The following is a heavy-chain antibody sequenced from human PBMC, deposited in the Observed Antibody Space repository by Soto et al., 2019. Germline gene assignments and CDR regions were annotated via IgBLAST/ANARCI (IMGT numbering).Heavy chain of an antibody. V-gene: IGHV2-5*02. CDR1: GFSLSTSGVG. CDR3: AHILRSRSGYYNAWGY. D-gene: IGHD3-22*01. CDR2: IYWDDDK. J-gene: IGHJ4*02. Sequence: QITLKESGPTLVKPTQTLTLTCTLSGFSLSTSGVGVGWIRQPPGKALEWLALIYWDDDKRYSPSLKSRLISTKDTSKNQVVLTMTNMDPVDTATYDCAHILRSRSGYYNAWGYRCQGTLVTVSS.